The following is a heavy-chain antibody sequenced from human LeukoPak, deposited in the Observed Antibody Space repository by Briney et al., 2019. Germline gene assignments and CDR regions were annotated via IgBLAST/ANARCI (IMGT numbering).Heavy chain of an antibody. J-gene: IGHJ4*02. V-gene: IGHV3-23*01. CDR2: ISGSGGST. Sequence: GGSLRLSCAASGFTFSSYAMSWVRQAPGKGLEWVSAISGSGGSTYYADSMKGRFTISRDNSKNTLYLQMNSLRAEDTAVYYCAKDTVRTYYYDSSGYSGHVWGQGTLVTVSS. CDR1: GFTFSSYA. D-gene: IGHD3-22*01. CDR3: AKDTVRTYYYDSSGYSGHV.